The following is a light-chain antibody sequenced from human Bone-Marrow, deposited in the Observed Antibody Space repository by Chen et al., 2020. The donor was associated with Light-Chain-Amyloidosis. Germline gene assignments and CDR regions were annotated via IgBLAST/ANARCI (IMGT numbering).Light chain of an antibody. Sequence: SYVLTPPPSVSVAPGQTSKNLFGGNNIGSTSVHWYQQTPGQAPLLVVYDDSDRPSGIPERLSGSNSGNTATLTISRVEAGDEADYYCQVWDRSSDRPVFGGGTKLTVL. V-gene: IGLV3-21*02. CDR2: DDS. CDR3: QVWDRSSDRPV. CDR1: NIGSTS. J-gene: IGLJ3*02.